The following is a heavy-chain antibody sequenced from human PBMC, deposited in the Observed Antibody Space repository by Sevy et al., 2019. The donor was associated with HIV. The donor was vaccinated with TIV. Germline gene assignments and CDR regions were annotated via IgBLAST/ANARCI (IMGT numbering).Heavy chain of an antibody. CDR1: GFTFRSYA. D-gene: IGHD2-8*02. CDR3: AKATGGALPPEIQPWPDAIDL. CDR2: VSGTGSTT. J-gene: IGHJ3*01. V-gene: IGHV3-23*01. Sequence: GGSLRLSCAASGFTFRSYAMNWVRQAPGKGLEWVLSVSGTGSTTYYADSVRGRFTMSRDTSKNTLYLQMSRLRGEDTAVYYCAKATGGALPPEIQPWPDAIDLWGQGTMVTVSS.